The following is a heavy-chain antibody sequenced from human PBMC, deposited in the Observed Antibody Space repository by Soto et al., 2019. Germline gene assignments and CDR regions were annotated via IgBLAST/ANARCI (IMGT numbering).Heavy chain of an antibody. V-gene: IGHV1-18*01. Sequence: QVQLVQSGAEVKKPGASVKVSCKASGYTFTSYGISWVRQAPGQGLEWMGWISAYNGNTNYAQKLQGRVTMTTDTSTSTAYMELRSLRSDDTAVYYSARDQPLNYYDSRGDYWGQGTLVTVSS. CDR3: ARDQPLNYYDSRGDY. D-gene: IGHD3-22*01. J-gene: IGHJ4*02. CDR1: GYTFTSYG. CDR2: ISAYNGNT.